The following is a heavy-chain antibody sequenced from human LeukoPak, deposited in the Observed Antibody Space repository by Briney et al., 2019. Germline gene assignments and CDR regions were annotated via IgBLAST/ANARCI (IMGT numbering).Heavy chain of an antibody. V-gene: IGHV3-23*01. CDR3: AKGEVVIGWFDP. D-gene: IGHD3-22*01. J-gene: IGHJ5*02. CDR1: GFTFSSYA. Sequence: GGSLRLSCAASGFTFSSYAMSWVRQAPGKGLEWVSAISGSGGSTYYADSVKGRFTISRDNSKNTLYLQMNSLGAEDTAVYYRAKGEVVIGWFDPWGQGTLVTVSS. CDR2: ISGSGGST.